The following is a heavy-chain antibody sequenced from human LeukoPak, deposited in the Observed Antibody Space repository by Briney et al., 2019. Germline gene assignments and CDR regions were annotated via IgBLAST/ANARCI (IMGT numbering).Heavy chain of an antibody. J-gene: IGHJ5*02. Sequence: SEPLSLTRAVWGGSFRGYYCRGIPHPPGKGVEGRGEINQRGSTNYNPSLKSRVTISVHTSQHQFSLQLSSVTAAATAVYYCARVCNCSGGSSYLSRATPRFDPWGQGTLVTVSS. CDR2: INQRGST. D-gene: IGHD2-15*01. V-gene: IGHV4-34*01. CDR3: ARVCNCSGGSSYLSRATPRFDP. CDR1: GGSFRGYY.